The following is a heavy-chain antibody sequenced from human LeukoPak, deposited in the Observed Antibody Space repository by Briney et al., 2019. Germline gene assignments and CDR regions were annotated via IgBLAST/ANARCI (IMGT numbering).Heavy chain of an antibody. V-gene: IGHV3-9*01. CDR3: AKARMAASVWDAFDI. D-gene: IGHD3-16*01. CDR1: GFSLDDYA. J-gene: IGHJ3*02. CDR2: ITWNRDSI. Sequence: SLRLSCAASGFSLDDYALHWVRQAPGKGLEWVSGITWNRDSIGYADSVQGRFTISSENAKNSVYLQMNSLRAEDTALYYCAKARMAASVWDAFDIWGHGTMVTVSS.